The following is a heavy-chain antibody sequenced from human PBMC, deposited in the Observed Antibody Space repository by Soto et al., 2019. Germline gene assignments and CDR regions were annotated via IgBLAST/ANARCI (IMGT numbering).Heavy chain of an antibody. Sequence: QVQLVQSGAEVKKPGSSVKVSCKASGGTFSSYTISWVRQAPGQGLEWMGSIIPILGIANYAQKFQGRVTITANNSTSTANIELSSLRPENTAIYYCASAAIVVVVAATRETTLYSMNVWGQGNTVFVCS. D-gene: IGHD2-15*01. V-gene: IGHV1-69*02. CDR2: IIPILGIA. J-gene: IGHJ6*02. CDR1: GGTFSSYT. CDR3: ASAAIVVVVAATRETTLYSMNV.